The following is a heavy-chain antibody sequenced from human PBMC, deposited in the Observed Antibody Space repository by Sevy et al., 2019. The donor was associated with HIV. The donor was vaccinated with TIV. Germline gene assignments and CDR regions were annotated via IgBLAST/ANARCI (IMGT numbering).Heavy chain of an antibody. D-gene: IGHD2-8*01. V-gene: IGHV3-23*01. CDR3: AREGCTKPHDY. J-gene: IGHJ4*02. CDR2: LSFGCGEI. Sequence: GGSLRLSCATSGFTFSKYSMSWVRQPPGKGLEWISTLSFGCGEINYADSVKGRFTISRDNSKSSVYLQMNNLRPEDTAVYYCAREGCTKPHDYWGQGTLVTVSS. CDR1: GFTFSKYS.